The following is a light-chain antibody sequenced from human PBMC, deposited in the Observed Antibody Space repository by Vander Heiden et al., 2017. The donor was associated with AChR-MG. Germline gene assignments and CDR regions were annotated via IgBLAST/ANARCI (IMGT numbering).Light chain of an antibody. V-gene: IGKV1-5*03. CDR1: QSISNW. CDR3: QQYNSYPYT. Sequence: IQMTPSPSTLSASVGDRVTITCRASQSISNWLAWYQQKPGKAPEILIYKASSLESGVPSRFSGSGSGTEFTLTISSLQPDDFATYYCQQYNSYPYTFGQGTKLEIK. J-gene: IGKJ2*01. CDR2: KAS.